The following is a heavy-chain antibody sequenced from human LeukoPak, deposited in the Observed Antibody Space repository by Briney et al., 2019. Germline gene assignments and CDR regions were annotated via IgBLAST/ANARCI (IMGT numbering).Heavy chain of an antibody. Sequence: GGSLRLSCAASGFTFSDFAIHWVRQAPGKGLEYVSAISSDGGTTYYADSVQDRFTISRDNSKNTLYLQMGTLRAEDTAVYYCATGGWLRLDYWGQGTLVTV. V-gene: IGHV3-64*02. CDR3: ATGGWLRLDY. CDR1: GFTFSDFA. CDR2: ISSDGGTT. D-gene: IGHD5-12*01. J-gene: IGHJ4*02.